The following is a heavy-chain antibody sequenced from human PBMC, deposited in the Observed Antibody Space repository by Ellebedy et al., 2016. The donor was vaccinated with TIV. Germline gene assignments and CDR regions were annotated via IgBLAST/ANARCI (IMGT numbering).Heavy chain of an antibody. CDR1: GFIFDDYA. V-gene: IGHV3-9*01. J-gene: IGHJ4*02. Sequence: GGSLRLXCAASGFIFDDYAMHWVRQAPGKGLEWVSGISRNRGKIGYTDSVKGRFTISRDNAKNTLYLQMNSLRGEDTGVYYCARDCSSGCFWGRGTLVTVSS. CDR2: ISRNRGKI. CDR3: ARDCSSGCF. D-gene: IGHD6-19*01.